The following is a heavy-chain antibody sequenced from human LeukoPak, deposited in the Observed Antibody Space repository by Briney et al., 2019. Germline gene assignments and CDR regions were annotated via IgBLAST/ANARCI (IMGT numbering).Heavy chain of an antibody. D-gene: IGHD2-21*02. Sequence: PGGSLRLSCAASGFSFSSYATNWVRQAPGKGLEWVASIDSSSSHIYYADSVKGRFTISRDNTKSSLYLQMNSLRAEDMAVYYCARGYCGGDCYGDWGQGTLVTASS. V-gene: IGHV3-21*01. CDR1: GFSFSSYA. CDR2: IDSSSSHI. CDR3: ARGYCGGDCYGD. J-gene: IGHJ1*01.